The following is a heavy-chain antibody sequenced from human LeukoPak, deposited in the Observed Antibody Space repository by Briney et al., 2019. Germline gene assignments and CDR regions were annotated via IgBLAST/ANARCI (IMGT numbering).Heavy chain of an antibody. V-gene: IGHV4-59*08. Sequence: SETLSLTCSVSGGSISSYYWSFIRQPPGKGVEWIGYVYYSGSTNYNPSLKSRVTISVDTSKNQFSLKLSSVTAADTAVYYCARHYISGYFFDYWGQGTLVTVSS. J-gene: IGHJ4*02. CDR3: ARHYISGYFFDY. D-gene: IGHD1-14*01. CDR2: VYYSGST. CDR1: GGSISSYY.